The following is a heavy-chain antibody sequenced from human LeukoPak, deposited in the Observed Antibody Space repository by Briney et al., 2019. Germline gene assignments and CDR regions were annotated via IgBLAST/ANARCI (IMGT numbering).Heavy chain of an antibody. D-gene: IGHD3-3*01. V-gene: IGHV3-21*01. CDR2: IGGSSSSI. CDR1: GFTFGTYS. J-gene: IGHJ3*02. CDR3: ARELEEAFDI. Sequence: GGSLRLSCAASGFTFGTYSMNWVRQAPGKGLEWVSSIGGSSSSIYYADSVKGRFTISRDNAKNSLYLQMNSLRAEDSAVYYCARELEEAFDIWGQGTMVTVSS.